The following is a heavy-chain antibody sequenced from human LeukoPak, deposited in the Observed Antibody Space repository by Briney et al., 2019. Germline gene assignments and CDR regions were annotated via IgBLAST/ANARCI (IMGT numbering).Heavy chain of an antibody. D-gene: IGHD3-22*01. J-gene: IGHJ5*02. CDR3: ARAASYYYDSSGYSNWFDP. V-gene: IGHV4-39*07. CDR2: IYYSGST. CDR1: GGSINGISSSFYY. Sequence: SSETLSLTCSVSGGSINGISSSFYYWGWIRQPPGAGLEWIGSIYYSGSTYYNPSLKSRVTISVDTSQTQFSLRLSSVTAADTAVYYCARAASYYYDSSGYSNWFDPWGQGTLVTVSS.